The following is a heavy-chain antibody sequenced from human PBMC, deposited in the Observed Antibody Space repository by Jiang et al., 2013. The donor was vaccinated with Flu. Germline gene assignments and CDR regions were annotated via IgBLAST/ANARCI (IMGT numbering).Heavy chain of an antibody. CDR2: ISSSSSYI. Sequence: VQLLESGGGLVKPGGSLRLSCAASGFTFSSYSMNWVRQAPGKGLEWVSSISSSSSYIYYADSVKGRFTISRDNAKNSLYLQMNSLRAEDTAVYYCARGGYCSGDTCYPFNAFDVWGQGTMVSVSS. V-gene: IGHV3-21*01. CDR1: GFTFSSYS. D-gene: IGHD2-15*01. CDR3: ARGGYCSGDTCYPFNAFDV. J-gene: IGHJ3*01.